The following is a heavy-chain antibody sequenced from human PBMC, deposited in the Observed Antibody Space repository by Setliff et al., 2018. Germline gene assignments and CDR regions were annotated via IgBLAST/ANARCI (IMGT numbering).Heavy chain of an antibody. J-gene: IGHJ6*03. D-gene: IGHD3-22*01. CDR2: ISSSSGTI. V-gene: IGHV3-48*01. CDR1: GFTFTNAW. Sequence: GGSLRLSCAASGFTFTNAWMNWVRQAPGKGLQWVSYISSSSGTIYYADSVKGRFTISRDNAKNSLYLQMNSLRAEDTAVYYCARLALTGYDSSGYYYALDYYYYMDVWGKGTTVTVSS. CDR3: ARLALTGYDSSGYYYALDYYYYMDV.